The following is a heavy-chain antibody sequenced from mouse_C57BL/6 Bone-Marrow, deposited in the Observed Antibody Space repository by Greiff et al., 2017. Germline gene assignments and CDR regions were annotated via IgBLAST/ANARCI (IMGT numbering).Heavy chain of an antibody. V-gene: IGHV14-4*01. CDR3: SSFDGNYFDF. CDR2: IDPEIGDT. D-gene: IGHD2-3*01. CDR1: GFNIKDDY. Sequence: VQLKQSGAELVRPGASVKLSCTASGFNIKDDYIHWVKQRPEQGLEWIGWIDPEIGDTEYASKFQGKATITSDTSSNTAYLQISSLTSEYTAVYYCSSFDGNYFDFWGQGTPLTVAS. J-gene: IGHJ2*01.